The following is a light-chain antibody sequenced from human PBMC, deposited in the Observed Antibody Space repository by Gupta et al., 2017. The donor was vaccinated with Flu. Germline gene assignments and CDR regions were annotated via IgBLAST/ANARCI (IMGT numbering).Light chain of an antibody. V-gene: IGKV1-39*01. CDR1: QSISSY. CDR3: QQSYSTPQT. J-gene: IGKJ2*01. Sequence: GDRVTITCRASQSISSYLNWYQQKPGKAPKLLIYAASSLQSGVPSRFSGSGSGTDFTLTISSLQPEDFATYYCQQSYSTPQTFGQGTKLEIK. CDR2: AAS.